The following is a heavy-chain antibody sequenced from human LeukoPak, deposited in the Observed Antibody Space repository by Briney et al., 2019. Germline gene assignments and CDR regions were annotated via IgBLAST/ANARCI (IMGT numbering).Heavy chain of an antibody. J-gene: IGHJ4*02. CDR1: GGSISSYY. CDR2: IYTSGST. V-gene: IGHV4-4*07. CDR3: ARASLNYDSSGYYHPPAFDY. Sequence: SETLSLTCTVSGGSISSYYWSWIRQPAGKGLEWIGRIYTSGSTNYNPSLKSRVTMSVDTSKNQFSLKLSSVTAADMAVYYCARASLNYDSSGYYHPPAFDYWGQGTLVTVSS. D-gene: IGHD3-22*01.